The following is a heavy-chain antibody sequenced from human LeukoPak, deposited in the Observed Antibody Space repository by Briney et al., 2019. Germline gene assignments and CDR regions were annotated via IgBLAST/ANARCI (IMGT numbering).Heavy chain of an antibody. CDR1: GYGFASYW. Sequence: GESLKISCTGSGYGFASYWIAWVRQMPGKGLEWMGIIYPGDSDTTYSPSFQGQVTISADKSISTAYLQWNSLEASDTAMYYCARHRARRSAFDVWGQGTLVTVSS. V-gene: IGHV5-51*01. D-gene: IGHD6-25*01. CDR3: ARHRARRSAFDV. CDR2: IYPGDSDT. J-gene: IGHJ3*01.